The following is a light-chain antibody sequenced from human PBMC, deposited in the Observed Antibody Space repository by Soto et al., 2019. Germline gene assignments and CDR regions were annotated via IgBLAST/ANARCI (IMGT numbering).Light chain of an antibody. V-gene: IGKV3-11*01. CDR2: DAS. CDR3: QQRSNWPPWT. Sequence: EMVLTPSPATLSLSPGERATLSCRASQSIGLAIAWYQHKPGQAPRLLIFDASNRATGIPARFSGSGSGTDFTLTISSLEPEDFAVYYCQQRSNWPPWTFGQGTKVDIK. J-gene: IGKJ1*01. CDR1: QSIGLA.